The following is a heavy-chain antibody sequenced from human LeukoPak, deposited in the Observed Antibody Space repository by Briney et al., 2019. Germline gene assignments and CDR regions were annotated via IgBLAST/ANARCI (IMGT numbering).Heavy chain of an antibody. CDR2: INHSGST. CDR3: ARAYGGYRYYYYYMDV. CDR1: GGSFSGYY. Sequence: SETLSLTCAVFGGSFSGYYWSWIRQRPGKGLEWIGEINHSGSTNYNPSLKSRVTISVDTPKNQFSLRVSSVTAADTAVYYCARAYGGYRYYYYYMDVWGKGTTVTVSS. V-gene: IGHV4-34*01. D-gene: IGHD4-17*01. J-gene: IGHJ6*03.